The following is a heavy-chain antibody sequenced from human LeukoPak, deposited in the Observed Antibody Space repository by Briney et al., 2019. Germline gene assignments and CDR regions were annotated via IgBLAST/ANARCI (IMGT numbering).Heavy chain of an antibody. CDR1: GYTFTGYY. D-gene: IGHD2-8*01. Sequence: GASVKVSCKASGYTFTGYYMHWVRQAPGQGLEWMGWINPNSGGTNYAQKFQGRVTMTRDTSISTAYMELSRLRSDDTAVYYCARDSKYCTNGVCYTIMYYFDYWGQGTLVTVSS. CDR3: ARDSKYCTNGVCYTIMYYFDY. J-gene: IGHJ4*02. V-gene: IGHV1-2*02. CDR2: INPNSGGT.